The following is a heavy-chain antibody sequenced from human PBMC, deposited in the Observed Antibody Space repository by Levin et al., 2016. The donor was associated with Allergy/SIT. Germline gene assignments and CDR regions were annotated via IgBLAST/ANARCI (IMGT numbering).Heavy chain of an antibody. CDR2: IYSGGSA. J-gene: IGHJ4*02. CDR1: GFTFSSYS. Sequence: GESLKISCAASGFTFSSYSMNWVRQAPGKGLEWVSVIYSGGSAYYADSVKGRFTISRDSSKNTLHLQMNSLRAEDTAVYYCARGGGNSAYDCWGQGTLVTVSS. CDR3: ARGGGNSAYDC. V-gene: IGHV3-53*01. D-gene: IGHD4-23*01.